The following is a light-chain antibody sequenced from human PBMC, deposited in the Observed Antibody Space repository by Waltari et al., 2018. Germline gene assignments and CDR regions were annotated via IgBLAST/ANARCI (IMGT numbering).Light chain of an antibody. CDR3: QQYYITPPVT. J-gene: IGKJ3*01. CDR1: QSLLYSSNNKNS. CDR2: WAS. Sequence: IVMIQSPDSLAVSLGERATLNCKSSQSLLYSSNNKNSLAWYQQKPGQPPKLLIYWASTRESGVPERFSGSGSGTEFTLTISSLQAEDVAVYYCQQYYITPPVTFGPGTKVDIK. V-gene: IGKV4-1*01.